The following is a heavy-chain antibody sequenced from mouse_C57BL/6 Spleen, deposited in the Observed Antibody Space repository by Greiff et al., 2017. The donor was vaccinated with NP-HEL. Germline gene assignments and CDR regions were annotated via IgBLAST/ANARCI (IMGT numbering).Heavy chain of an antibody. CDR2: ISYDGSN. J-gene: IGHJ2*01. CDR3: ARGPLDGYFDY. Sequence: EVQRVESGPGLVKPSQSLSLTCSVTGYSITSGYYWNWIRQFPGNKLEWMGYISYDGSNNYNPSLKNRISITRDTSKNQFFLKLNSVTTEDTATYYCARGPLDGYFDYWGQGTTLTVSS. CDR1: GYSITSGYY. D-gene: IGHD2-3*01. V-gene: IGHV3-6*01.